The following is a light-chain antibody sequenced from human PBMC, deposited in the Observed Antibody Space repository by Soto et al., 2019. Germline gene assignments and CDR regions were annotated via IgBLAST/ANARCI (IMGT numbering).Light chain of an antibody. J-gene: IGKJ1*01. CDR1: QSLSSW. Sequence: DIQMTQSPSTLSASVGDRVTITCRASQSLSSWVAWYQKKPDKGPQLLISDTSRLETGDPSRFSGSGSGARMSLTFGRLPPGDSASDYYQQYNSYPWTVGQETKVDI. CDR2: DTS. CDR3: QQYNSYPWT. V-gene: IGKV1-5*01.